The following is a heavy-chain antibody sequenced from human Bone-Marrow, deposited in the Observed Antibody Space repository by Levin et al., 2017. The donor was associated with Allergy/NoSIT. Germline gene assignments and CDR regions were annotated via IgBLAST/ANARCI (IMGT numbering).Heavy chain of an antibody. Sequence: GESLKISCAGSGFTFSTYWMHWVRQDAGKGLVWVSRINGDGTTTTYADSVKGRFTISRDNAKNTLYLQMNSLRAEDTAVYSCARGFDTNAFDIWGQGIMVTVSS. CDR2: INGDGTTT. CDR1: GFTFSTYW. D-gene: IGHD3-10*01. CDR3: ARGFDTNAFDI. J-gene: IGHJ3*02. V-gene: IGHV3-74*01.